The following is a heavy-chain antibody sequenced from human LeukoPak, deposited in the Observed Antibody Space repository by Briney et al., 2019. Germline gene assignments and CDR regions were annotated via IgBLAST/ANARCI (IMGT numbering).Heavy chain of an antibody. CDR1: GFTFSSYG. D-gene: IGHD3-22*01. CDR2: IWYDGSNK. Sequence: GGSLRLSCAASGFTFSSYGMHWVRQAPDKGLEWVAVIWYDGSNKYYADSVKGRFTISRDNSKNTLYLQMNSLRAEDTAVYYCARDGSGYYDSSGYYYVSWGQGTLVTVSS. J-gene: IGHJ4*02. V-gene: IGHV3-33*01. CDR3: ARDGSGYYDSSGYYYVS.